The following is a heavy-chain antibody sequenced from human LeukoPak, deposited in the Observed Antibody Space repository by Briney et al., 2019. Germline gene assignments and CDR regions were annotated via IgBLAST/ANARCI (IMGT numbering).Heavy chain of an antibody. CDR1: GGTFSSYA. Sequence: SVKVSCKASGGTFSSYAISWVRQAPGQGLEWMGGIIPIFGTANYAQKFQGRVTITTDESTSTAYMELSSLRSEDTAVYDCARDNYAGANWFDPWGQGTLVTVSS. CDR3: ARDNYAGANWFDP. CDR2: IIPIFGTA. J-gene: IGHJ5*02. D-gene: IGHD1-7*01. V-gene: IGHV1-69*05.